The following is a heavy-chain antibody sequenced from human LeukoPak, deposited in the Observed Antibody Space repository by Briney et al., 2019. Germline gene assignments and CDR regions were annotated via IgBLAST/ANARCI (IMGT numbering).Heavy chain of an antibody. CDR1: GYTLTAYY. CDR3: ARCLYSNSCDY. Sequence: ASVTVSCKSSGYTLTAYYMHWVRQAPGQGLEWMGIINPSGGSTTYAQKFQGRVTMTRDTSTSTVYMELSSLRSEDTAVYYCARCLYSNSCDYWGQGTLVTVSS. V-gene: IGHV1-46*01. CDR2: INPSGGST. J-gene: IGHJ4*02. D-gene: IGHD6-6*01.